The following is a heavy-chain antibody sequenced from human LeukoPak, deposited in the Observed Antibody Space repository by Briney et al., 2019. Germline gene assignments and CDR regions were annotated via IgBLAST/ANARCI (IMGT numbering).Heavy chain of an antibody. V-gene: IGHV3-9*01. Sequence: GRSLRLSCAASGFTFDDYAMHWVRQAPGKGLEWVSGISWNSGSIAYADSVKGRFTISRDNAKNSLYLQMNSLRAEDTALYYCAKDTGSLVGGHRDAFDIWGQGTMVTVSS. CDR3: AKDTGSLVGGHRDAFDI. J-gene: IGHJ3*02. CDR1: GFTFDDYA. D-gene: IGHD3-10*01. CDR2: ISWNSGSI.